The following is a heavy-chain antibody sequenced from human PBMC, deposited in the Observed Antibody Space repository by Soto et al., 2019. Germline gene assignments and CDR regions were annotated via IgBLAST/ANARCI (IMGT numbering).Heavy chain of an antibody. J-gene: IGHJ6*02. Sequence: GASVKVSCKTSGGTFSNDAISWVRQAPGQGLEWMGGIIPIYGTTHYAQKFQGRVKLTADDSTGTAYMELSSLRVEDTAVYYCARKPPSAIQGWAFGMDVWGQGTTVTVSS. D-gene: IGHD2-21*01. CDR3: ARKPPSAIQGWAFGMDV. CDR2: IIPIYGTT. CDR1: GGTFSNDA. V-gene: IGHV1-69*13.